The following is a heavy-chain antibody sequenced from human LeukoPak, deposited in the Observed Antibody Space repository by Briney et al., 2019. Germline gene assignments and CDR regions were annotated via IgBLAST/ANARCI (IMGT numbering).Heavy chain of an antibody. CDR1: GFTFSSYS. J-gene: IGHJ5*02. Sequence: GGSLRLSCAASGFTFSSYSMNWVRQAPGKGLEWVSYISSSSSTIYYADSVKGRFTISRDNAKNSLYLQMNSLRAEDTAVYYCATIRPKNWFDPWGQGTLVTVSS. CDR3: ATIRPKNWFDP. CDR2: ISSSSSTI. V-gene: IGHV3-48*04.